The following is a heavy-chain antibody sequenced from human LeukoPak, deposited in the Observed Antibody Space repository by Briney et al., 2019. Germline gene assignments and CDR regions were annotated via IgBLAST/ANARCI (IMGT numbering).Heavy chain of an antibody. CDR2: IIPIFGTA. J-gene: IGHJ6*03. CDR1: GGTSSSYA. V-gene: IGHV1-69*05. CDR3: ARGVLRWGSEYYYYMDV. D-gene: IGHD7-27*01. Sequence: SVKVSCKASGGTSSSYAISWVRQAPGQGLEWMGRIIPIFGTANYAQKFQGRVTITTDESTSTAYMELSSLRSEDTAVYYCARGVLRWGSEYYYYMDVWGKGTTVTVSS.